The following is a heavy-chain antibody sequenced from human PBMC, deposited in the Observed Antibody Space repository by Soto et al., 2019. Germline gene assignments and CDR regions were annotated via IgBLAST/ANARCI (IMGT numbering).Heavy chain of an antibody. V-gene: IGHV4-34*01. Sequence: SETLSLACAVYGGSFSGYYWSWIRQPPGKGLEWIGEINHSGSTNYNPSLKSRVTISVDTSKNQFSLKLSSVTAADTAVYYCARGRGILTGTYYYYYGMDVWGQGTTVT. CDR3: ARGRGILTGTYYYYYGMDV. CDR1: GGSFSGYY. J-gene: IGHJ6*02. CDR2: INHSGST. D-gene: IGHD3-9*01.